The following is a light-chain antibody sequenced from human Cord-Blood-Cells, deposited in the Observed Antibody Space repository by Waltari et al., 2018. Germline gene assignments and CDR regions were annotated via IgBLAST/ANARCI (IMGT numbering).Light chain of an antibody. CDR2: EFS. Sequence: QSALTQPASVSGSPGQSITISCTGTSSDVGSYNLVSWYQQHPGKAPKRMIYEFSKRPSGVSNRFSGSRSGNTASLTISGLQAEDEADYYCCSYAGSSTSWVFGGGTKLTVL. V-gene: IGLV2-23*02. CDR1: SSDVGSYNL. J-gene: IGLJ3*02. CDR3: CSYAGSSTSWV.